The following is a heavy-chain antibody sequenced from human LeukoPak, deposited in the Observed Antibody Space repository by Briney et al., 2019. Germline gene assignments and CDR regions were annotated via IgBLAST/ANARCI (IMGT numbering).Heavy chain of an antibody. CDR2: ISSSSSTI. Sequence: GGSLRLSCAASGFTFSSYAMSWVRQAPGKGLEWVSFISSSSSTIYYADSVKGRFTISRDNAKNSLYLQMNSLRDEDTAVYYCARDPGSTSWYYFDYWGQGTLVTVSS. CDR1: GFTFSSYA. J-gene: IGHJ4*02. CDR3: ARDPGSTSWYYFDY. D-gene: IGHD2-2*01. V-gene: IGHV3-48*02.